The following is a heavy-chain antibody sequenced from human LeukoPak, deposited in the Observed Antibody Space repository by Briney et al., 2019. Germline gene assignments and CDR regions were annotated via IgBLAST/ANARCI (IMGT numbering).Heavy chain of an antibody. J-gene: IGHJ6*02. D-gene: IGHD2-2*02. CDR3: AKAVSCSSTSCYRSYGMDV. Sequence: SGGSLGLSCAASGFTFSSYGMSWVRQAPGKGLEWVSGISGSGGSTYYADSVKGRFTISRDNSKNTLYLQMNSLRAEDTAVYYCAKAVSCSSTSCYRSYGMDVWGQGTTVTVSS. CDR1: GFTFSSYG. CDR2: ISGSGGST. V-gene: IGHV3-23*01.